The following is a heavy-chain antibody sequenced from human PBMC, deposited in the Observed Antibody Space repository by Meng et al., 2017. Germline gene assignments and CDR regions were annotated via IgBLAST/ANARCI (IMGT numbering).Heavy chain of an antibody. D-gene: IGHD4-17*01. CDR2: ISSSSSYI. V-gene: IGHV3-21*01. J-gene: IGHJ3*02. CDR3: ARAREVTTVTTPEAFDI. Sequence: GESLKISCAASGFTFSSYSMNWVRRAPGKGLEWVSSISSSSSYIYYADSVKGRFTISRDNAKNSLYLQMNSLRAEDTAVYYCARAREVTTVTTPEAFDIWGQGTMVTVSS. CDR1: GFTFSSYS.